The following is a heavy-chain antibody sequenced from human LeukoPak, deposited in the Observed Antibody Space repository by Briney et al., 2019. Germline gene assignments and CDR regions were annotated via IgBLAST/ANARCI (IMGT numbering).Heavy chain of an antibody. CDR3: ANGGGMGSYYIPHDKFDI. D-gene: IGHD1-26*01. CDR1: GGSISSSSYY. Sequence: SETLSLTCTVSGGSISSSSYYWGWIRQPPGKGLEWIGSIYYSGSTYYNPSLKSRVTISVDTSKDQFSLKLSSVTAADTAVYYCANGGGMGSYYIPHDKFDIWGQGTMVTVSS. J-gene: IGHJ3*02. V-gene: IGHV4-39*01. CDR2: IYYSGST.